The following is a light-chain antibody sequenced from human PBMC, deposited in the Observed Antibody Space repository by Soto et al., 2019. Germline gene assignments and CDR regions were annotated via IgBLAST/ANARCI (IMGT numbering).Light chain of an antibody. Sequence: QSVLTQPASVSGAPGQSITISCTATNSDVNYVSWHQQHPGKAPKLMIYEVINRSSGVSARFSGSKSGNTASLTISGLQAEDEADYYCSSSTSSNTFVFGTGTKVTVL. CDR1: NSDVNY. J-gene: IGLJ1*01. CDR3: SSSTSSNTFV. V-gene: IGLV2-14*01. CDR2: EVI.